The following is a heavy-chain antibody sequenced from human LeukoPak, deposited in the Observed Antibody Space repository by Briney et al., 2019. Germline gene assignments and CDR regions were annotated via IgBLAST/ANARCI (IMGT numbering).Heavy chain of an antibody. J-gene: IGHJ4*02. CDR2: INPNSGGT. Sequence: GASVKVSCKASGYTFTGYYMHWVRQAPGQGLEWMGWINPNSGGTNYAQKFQGRVTMTRDTSISTAYMELSRLRSDDTAVYYCASTQESTYYYDRESALDYWGQGTLVTVSS. D-gene: IGHD3-22*01. CDR1: GYTFTGYY. V-gene: IGHV1-2*02. CDR3: ASTQESTYYYDRESALDY.